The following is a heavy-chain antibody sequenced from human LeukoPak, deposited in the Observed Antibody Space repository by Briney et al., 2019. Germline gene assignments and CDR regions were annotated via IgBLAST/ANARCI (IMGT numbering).Heavy chain of an antibody. CDR1: GGSISSSSYY. CDR3: ARAYYYDSSGYPLFDY. J-gene: IGHJ4*02. V-gene: IGHV4-61*05. Sequence: PSETLSLTCTVSGGSISSSSYYWSWIRQPPGKGLEWIGYIYCSGSTNYNPSLKSRVTISVDTSKNQFSLKLSSVTAADTAVYYCARAYYYDSSGYPLFDYWGQGTLVTVSS. CDR2: IYCSGST. D-gene: IGHD3-22*01.